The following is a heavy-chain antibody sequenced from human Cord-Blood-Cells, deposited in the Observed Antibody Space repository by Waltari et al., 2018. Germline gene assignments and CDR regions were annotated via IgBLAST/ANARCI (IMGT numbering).Heavy chain of an antibody. CDR1: GGSISSSSYY. Sequence: QLQLQESGPGLVKPSETLSLTCTVSGGSISSSSYYWGWIRKPPGKGLEWIGSIYYSGSTSYNPSLKSRVAISVDTSKNQFSLKLSSVTAADTAVYYCARRTYCGGDCYPRDAFDIWGQGTMVTVSS. J-gene: IGHJ3*02. D-gene: IGHD2-21*02. CDR2: IYYSGST. CDR3: ARRTYCGGDCYPRDAFDI. V-gene: IGHV4-39*07.